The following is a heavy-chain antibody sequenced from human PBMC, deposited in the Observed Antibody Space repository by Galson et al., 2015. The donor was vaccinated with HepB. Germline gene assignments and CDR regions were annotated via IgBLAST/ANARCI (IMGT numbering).Heavy chain of an antibody. CDR1: GDTLTNLS. Sequence: SVKVSCKVSGDTLTNLSMHWVRQGPEKGLEWMGGFDPEHGEAIYAQQFQGRVTMTEDTSTDTAYMVLSSLRSEDTAVYYCARREYCSNSGYYRGYYSYYMDVWGKGTTVTVSS. CDR3: ARREYCSNSGYYRGYYSYYMDV. V-gene: IGHV1-24*01. D-gene: IGHD2-2*01. CDR2: FDPEHGEA. J-gene: IGHJ6*03.